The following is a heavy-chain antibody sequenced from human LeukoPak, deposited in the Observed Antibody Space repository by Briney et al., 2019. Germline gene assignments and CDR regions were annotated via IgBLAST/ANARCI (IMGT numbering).Heavy chain of an antibody. D-gene: IGHD6-13*01. V-gene: IGHV3-11*01. CDR1: GFTFSDYY. CDR3: ARGRGYSSSWYAGFDY. Sequence: GGSLRLSCAASGFTFSDYYMSWIRQAPGKGLEWVSYISSSGSTIYYAASVKGRFTISRDNAKNSLYLQMNSLRAEDTAVYYCARGRGYSSSWYAGFDYWGQGTLVTVSS. J-gene: IGHJ4*02. CDR2: ISSSGSTI.